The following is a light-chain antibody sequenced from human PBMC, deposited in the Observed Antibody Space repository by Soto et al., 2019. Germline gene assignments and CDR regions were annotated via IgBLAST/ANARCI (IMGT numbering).Light chain of an antibody. V-gene: IGKV1-5*01. CDR1: QRVDRW. Sequence: DIQMTQSPATLSASVGDRVTITCRASQRVDRWLAWYQQKPGKAPKLLISDASTLESGVPSRFSGSGSVTEFTLAFASLQPDDFATYYCQHYKDYTYTFGQGTRVENK. CDR3: QHYKDYTYT. CDR2: DAS. J-gene: IGKJ1*01.